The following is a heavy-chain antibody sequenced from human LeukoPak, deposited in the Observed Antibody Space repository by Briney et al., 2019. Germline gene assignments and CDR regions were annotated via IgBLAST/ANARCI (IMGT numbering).Heavy chain of an antibody. CDR1: GFTFSSYG. CDR3: AKAESPINRYNFNDKRRPYGMDV. D-gene: IGHD1-20*01. V-gene: IGHV3-30*18. J-gene: IGHJ6*02. CDR2: ISYDGSNK. Sequence: GGSLRLSCAASGFTFSSYGMHWVRQAPGKGLEWVAVISYDGSNKYYADSVKGRFTISRDNSKNTLYLQMNSLRAEDTAVYYCAKAESPINRYNFNDKRRPYGMDVWGQGTTVTVSS.